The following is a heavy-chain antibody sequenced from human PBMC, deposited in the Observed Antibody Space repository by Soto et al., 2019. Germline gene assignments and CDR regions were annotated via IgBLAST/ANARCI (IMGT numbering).Heavy chain of an antibody. Sequence: SETLSLTCAVSGGSISSGGYSWSWIRQPPGKGLEWFGYIYHSGSTSYNPSLKIRVTISVDRSKNQFSLKLSSMTAADTAVYYCARVPSPWGQGTLVTVSS. J-gene: IGHJ5*02. CDR2: IYHSGST. CDR3: ARVPSP. CDR1: GGSISSGGYS. V-gene: IGHV4-30-2*01.